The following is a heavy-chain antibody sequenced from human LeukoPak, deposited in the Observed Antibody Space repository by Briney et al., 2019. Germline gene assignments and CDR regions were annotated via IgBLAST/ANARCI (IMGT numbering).Heavy chain of an antibody. CDR1: GFTFSSYA. Sequence: GGSLRLSCAASGFTFSSYAMSWVRQAPGKGLEWVSAISGSGGSTYYADSVKGRFTISRDNSKNTLYLQMISLRAEDTALYYCAKSGGSYPYYFDYWGQGTLVTVSS. CDR2: ISGSGGST. V-gene: IGHV3-23*01. J-gene: IGHJ4*02. D-gene: IGHD1-26*01. CDR3: AKSGGSYPYYFDY.